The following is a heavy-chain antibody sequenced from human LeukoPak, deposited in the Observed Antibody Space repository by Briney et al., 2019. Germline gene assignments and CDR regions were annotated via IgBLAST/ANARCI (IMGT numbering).Heavy chain of an antibody. CDR1: GFTFSSYS. J-gene: IGHJ4*02. V-gene: IGHV3-23*01. Sequence: GGSLRLSCAASGFTFSSYSMNWVRQAPGKGLEWVSAISGSGRMTYYADSVKGRFTISRDNSRNTLYLQMNSLRDEDTAVYYCAKGGIYYDFCIDSWGQGTLVTVSS. CDR2: ISGSGRMT. CDR3: AKGGIYYDFCIDS. D-gene: IGHD3-22*01.